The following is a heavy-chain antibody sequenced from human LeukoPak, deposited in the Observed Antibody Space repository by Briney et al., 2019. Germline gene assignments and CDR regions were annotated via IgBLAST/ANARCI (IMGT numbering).Heavy chain of an antibody. D-gene: IGHD5-24*01. V-gene: IGHV3-48*03. Sequence: GGSLRLSCTASGFAFSSCEMNWVRQAPGKGLEWVSYIYSSGHTIYYADSVKGRFTISRDNAKNSLYLQMNSLRAEDTAVYYCATGGWLQPFDYWGQGTLVTVSS. CDR1: GFAFSSCE. J-gene: IGHJ4*02. CDR2: IYSSGHTI. CDR3: ATGGWLQPFDY.